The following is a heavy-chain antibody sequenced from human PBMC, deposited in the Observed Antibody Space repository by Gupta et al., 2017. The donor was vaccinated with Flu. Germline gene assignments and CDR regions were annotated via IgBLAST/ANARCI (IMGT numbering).Heavy chain of an antibody. J-gene: IGHJ2*01. V-gene: IGHV3-21*06. CDR3: ARAYCAGDCYSGDWYPDL. CDR1: GFSFSAYS. CDR2: ISTTTSKI. D-gene: IGHD2-21*02. Sequence: LVESGGGLVKPGGSLRLSCTASGFSFSAYSMNWVRQAQGKGLEWVASISTTTSKIYYADSVKGRFTISRDNAKNSLYLHMNSLRGEDTAVYSCARAYCAGDCYSGDWYPDLWGRGTLVSVSS.